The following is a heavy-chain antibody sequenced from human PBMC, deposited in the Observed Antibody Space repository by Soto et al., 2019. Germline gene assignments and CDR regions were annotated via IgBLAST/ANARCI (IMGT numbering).Heavy chain of an antibody. D-gene: IGHD5-18*01. V-gene: IGHV1-69*06. J-gene: IGHJ6*02. CDR3: AREAYSYGPDYYYYYGMDV. Sequence: SVKVSCKASGGTFSSYAISWVRQAPGQGLEWMGGIIPIFGTANYAQKFQGRVTITADKSTGTAYMELSSLRSEDTAVYYCAREAYSYGPDYYYYYGMDVWGQGTTVTVSS. CDR2: IIPIFGTA. CDR1: GGTFSSYA.